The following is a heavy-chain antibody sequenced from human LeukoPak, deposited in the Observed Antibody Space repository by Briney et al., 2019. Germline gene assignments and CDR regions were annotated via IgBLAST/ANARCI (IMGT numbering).Heavy chain of an antibody. CDR3: ARTYGDYPFDY. CDR1: GFTFSDYY. D-gene: IGHD4-17*01. CDR2: ITSGGTTI. Sequence: GGSLRLSCAASGFTFSDYYMSWIRQAPGKGMEWVSYITSGGTTIYYADSVKGRFTISRDNAKNSLFLQMNSLRAEDTAVYYCARTYGDYPFDYWGQGTLVTVSS. J-gene: IGHJ4*02. V-gene: IGHV3-11*01.